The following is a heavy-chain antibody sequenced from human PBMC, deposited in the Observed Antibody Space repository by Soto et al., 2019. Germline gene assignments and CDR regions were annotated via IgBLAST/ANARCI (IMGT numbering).Heavy chain of an antibody. CDR3: ARAMVGATSPYNWFDP. D-gene: IGHD1-26*01. V-gene: IGHV1-18*04. J-gene: IGHJ5*02. CDR1: GYAFTSYG. CDR2: ISAYNGNT. Sequence: ASVKVSCKASGYAFTSYGISWVRQAPGQGLEWMGWISAYNGNTNYAQKLQGRVTMTTDTSTSTAYMELRSLRSDDTAVYYCARAMVGATSPYNWFDPWGQGPLVTVSS.